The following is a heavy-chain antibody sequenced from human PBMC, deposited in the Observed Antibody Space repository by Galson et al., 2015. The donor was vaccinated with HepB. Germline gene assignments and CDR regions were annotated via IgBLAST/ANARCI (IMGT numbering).Heavy chain of an antibody. CDR1: GFTVSSNH. CDR3: VRDTGWFDY. D-gene: IGHD7-27*01. Sequence: SLRLSCADSGFTVSSNHMSWVRQAPGKGLEWVSVTYSGGSTHYADSVKGRFSMSRDISKNTLYLQVNSLRVEDTAVYYCVRDTGWFDYWGQGTLVTVSS. J-gene: IGHJ4*02. V-gene: IGHV3-53*01. CDR2: TYSGGST.